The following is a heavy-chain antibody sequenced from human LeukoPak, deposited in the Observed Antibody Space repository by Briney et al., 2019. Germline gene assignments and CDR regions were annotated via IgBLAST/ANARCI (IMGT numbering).Heavy chain of an antibody. Sequence: SETLSLTCTVSVGSISSSSYYWGWIRQPPGKGLEWIGSIYYSGSTYYNLSLKSRVTISVDTSKNQFSLKLSSVTAAYKAVYYCARREVVAVNNCLDPWGQGTMVTISS. V-gene: IGHV4-39*01. CDR3: ARREVVAVNNCLDP. CDR1: VGSISSSSYY. D-gene: IGHD2-15*01. J-gene: IGHJ5*02. CDR2: IYYSGST.